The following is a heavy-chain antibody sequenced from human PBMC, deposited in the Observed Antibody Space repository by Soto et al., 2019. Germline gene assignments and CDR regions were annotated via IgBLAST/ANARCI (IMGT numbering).Heavy chain of an antibody. V-gene: IGHV3-30-3*01. J-gene: IGHJ4*02. Sequence: QVQLVESGGAVVQPGRSLRLSCAASGFTFSSYAMHWVRQAPGKGLEWVAVISYDGSNKYYADSVKGRFTISRDNSKNTLYLQMNSLRAEDTAVYYCARDNDYYDSSGYYAGGLVYWGQGTLVTVSS. D-gene: IGHD3-22*01. CDR1: GFTFSSYA. CDR2: ISYDGSNK. CDR3: ARDNDYYDSSGYYAGGLVY.